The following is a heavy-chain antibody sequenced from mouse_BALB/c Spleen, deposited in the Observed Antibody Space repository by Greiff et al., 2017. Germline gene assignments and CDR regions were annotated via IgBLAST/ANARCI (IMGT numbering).Heavy chain of an antibody. V-gene: IGHV10-1*02. Sequence: EVQLVESGGGLVQPKGSLKLSCAASGFTFNTYAMNWVRQAPGKGLEWVARIRSKSNNYATYYADSVKDRFTISRDDSQSMLYLQMNNLKTEDTAMYYCVRTYGNYLYYFDYWGQGTTLTVSS. CDR1: GFTFNTYA. J-gene: IGHJ2*01. D-gene: IGHD2-1*01. CDR2: IRSKSNNYAT. CDR3: VRTYGNYLYYFDY.